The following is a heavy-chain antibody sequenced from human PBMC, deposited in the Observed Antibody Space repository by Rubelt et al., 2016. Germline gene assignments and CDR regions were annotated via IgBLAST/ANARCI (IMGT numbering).Heavy chain of an antibody. CDR2: IKEDGSDK. CDR1: GFTFSNYW. V-gene: IGHV3-7*05. J-gene: IGHJ4*02. D-gene: IGHD3-10*01. Sequence: GGGLVQPGGSLRLSCAASGFTFSNYWMTWVRQAPGTGLEWVANIKEDGSDKHYVDSVKGRFTISRDNAKKSVYLQMNSLRAEDTAVYYCARGNSAAYWGQGTLVTVSS. CDR3: ARGNSAAY.